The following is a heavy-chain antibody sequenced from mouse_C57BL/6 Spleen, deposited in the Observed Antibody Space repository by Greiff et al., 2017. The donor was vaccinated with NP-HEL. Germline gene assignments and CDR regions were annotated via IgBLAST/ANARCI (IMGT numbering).Heavy chain of an antibody. J-gene: IGHJ1*03. CDR3: ARPSPYYGSRYWYFDV. D-gene: IGHD1-1*01. CDR2: ISSGGSYT. V-gene: IGHV5-6*01. CDR1: GFTFSSYG. Sequence: EVMLVESGGDLVKPGGSLKLSCAASGFTFSSYGMSWVRQTPDKRLEWVATISSGGSYTYYPDSVKGRFTISRDNAKNTLYLQMSSLKSEDTAMYYCARPSPYYGSRYWYFDVWGTGTTVTVSS.